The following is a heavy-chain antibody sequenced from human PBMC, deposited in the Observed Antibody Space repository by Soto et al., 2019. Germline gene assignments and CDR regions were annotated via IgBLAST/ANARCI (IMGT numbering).Heavy chain of an antibody. V-gene: IGHV1-69*12. D-gene: IGHD3-22*01. CDR3: AGTSTYYYDSSGYYYFAY. J-gene: IGHJ4*02. CDR1: GGTFSSYA. CDR2: IIPIFGTA. Sequence: QVQLVQSGAEVKKPGSSVKVSCKASGGTFSSYAISWVRQAPGQGLEWMGGIIPIFGTANYAQKFQGRVTITAAESTRTAYMGLSSLRSEDTAVYYCAGTSTYYYDSSGYYYFAYWVQGTLVTVSS.